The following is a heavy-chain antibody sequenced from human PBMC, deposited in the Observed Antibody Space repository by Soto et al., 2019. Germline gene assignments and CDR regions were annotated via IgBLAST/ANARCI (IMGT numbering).Heavy chain of an antibody. CDR3: ARSLMITFGGVVTYAAFDI. CDR2: IFSNDEK. CDR1: GFSLSNARMG. Sequence: QVTLKESGPVLVKPTETLTLTCTVSGFSLSNARMGVSWIRQPPGKALEWLAHIFSNDEKSYSTFLKSRLTISKDTSKSQVVLTMTNMDPVDTATYYCARSLMITFGGVVTYAAFDIWGQGKMVTVSS. V-gene: IGHV2-26*01. J-gene: IGHJ3*02. D-gene: IGHD3-16*01.